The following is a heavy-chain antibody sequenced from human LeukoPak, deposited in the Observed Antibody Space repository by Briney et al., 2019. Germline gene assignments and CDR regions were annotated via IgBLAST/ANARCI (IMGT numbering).Heavy chain of an antibody. Sequence: GGSLRLSCAASGFTVSSNYMSWVRQAPGKGLEWVSIIYSDGSTYYADSVKGRFTISRDNSKNTLYLQMNSLRAEDTAVYYCAKPYYYGSGSYYNPIDYWGQGTLVTVSS. J-gene: IGHJ4*02. CDR2: IYSDGST. D-gene: IGHD3-10*01. CDR1: GFTVSSNY. V-gene: IGHV3-66*04. CDR3: AKPYYYGSGSYYNPIDY.